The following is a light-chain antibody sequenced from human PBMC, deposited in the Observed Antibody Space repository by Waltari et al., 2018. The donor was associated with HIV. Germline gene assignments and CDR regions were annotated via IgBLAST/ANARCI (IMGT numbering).Light chain of an antibody. V-gene: IGLV3-1*01. CDR2: KDN. CDR3: QAWGSSTSGV. J-gene: IGLJ2*01. CDR1: DLGDKY. Sequence: SYEVTQPPSVAVSPGQTASITCSGYDLGDKYTCWYQQKPGQSPLLVIYKDNKRPSGIPERFSGSSSGHTATLTISGTLPVDEADYYCQAWGSSTSGVFGRGTKLTVL.